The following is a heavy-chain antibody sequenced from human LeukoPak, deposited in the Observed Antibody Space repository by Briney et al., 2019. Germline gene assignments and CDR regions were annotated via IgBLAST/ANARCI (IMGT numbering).Heavy chain of an antibody. Sequence: GGSLRLSCAASGFTFSTYTMIWVRQAPGKGLEFVSSITSSGNFIYYANSLRGRFTVSRDNANNALYLQMNRLRAEDTAMYYCARDLWDHWGQGTLVTVSS. CDR1: GFTFSTYT. V-gene: IGHV3-21*01. J-gene: IGHJ4*02. CDR3: ARDLWDH. CDR2: ITSSGNFI.